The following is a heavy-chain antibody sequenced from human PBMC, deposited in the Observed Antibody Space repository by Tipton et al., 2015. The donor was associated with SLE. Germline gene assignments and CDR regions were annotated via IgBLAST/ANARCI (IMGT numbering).Heavy chain of an antibody. J-gene: IGHJ4*02. D-gene: IGHD3-22*01. CDR3: AREMGFDSSGNYNPFDY. Sequence: TLSLTCTVSGGSIRGYYRSWIRQPPGNGLEWIGCISHSGSAIYNPSLKSRVTISIDTSKNQVSLKVSSVTAADTAIYYCAREMGFDSSGNYNPFDYWGQGTLVTVSS. CDR2: ISHSGSA. V-gene: IGHV4-59*01. CDR1: GGSIRGYY.